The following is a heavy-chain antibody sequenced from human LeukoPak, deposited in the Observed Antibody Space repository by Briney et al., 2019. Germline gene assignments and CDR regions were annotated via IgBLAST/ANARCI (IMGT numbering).Heavy chain of an antibody. V-gene: IGHV3-23*01. CDR3: AKKLGFIPQFDY. D-gene: IGHD6-13*01. Sequence: GGPLRLSCEVSGFTFSTEAMTWVRQAPGKGLEWVSSISDSSRTTYYADSVQGRFTISRDNSRNTVYLQMNSLRVEDTAFYYCAKKLGFIPQFDYWSQGTLVAVSS. J-gene: IGHJ4*02. CDR1: GFTFSTEA. CDR2: ISDSSRTT.